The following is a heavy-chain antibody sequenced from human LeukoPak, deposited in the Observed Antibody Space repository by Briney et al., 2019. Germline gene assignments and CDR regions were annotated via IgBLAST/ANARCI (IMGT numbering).Heavy chain of an antibody. J-gene: IGHJ6*03. Sequence: GGSLRLSCAASGFTVSSNYMSWVRQAPGKGLEWVSVIYSGGSTYYADSVKGRFTISRHNSKNTLYLQMNSLRAEDTAVYYCARETAHCSSTSCYYYYYMDVWGKGTTVTVSS. CDR1: GFTVSSNY. CDR3: ARETAHCSSTSCYYYYYMDV. D-gene: IGHD2-2*01. CDR2: IYSGGST. V-gene: IGHV3-53*01.